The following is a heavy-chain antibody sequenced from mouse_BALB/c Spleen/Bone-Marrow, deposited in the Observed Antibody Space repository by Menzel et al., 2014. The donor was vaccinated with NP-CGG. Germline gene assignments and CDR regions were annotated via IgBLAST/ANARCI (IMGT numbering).Heavy chain of an antibody. CDR1: GFTFSSFG. Sequence: EVKLVESEGGLVQPGGSRKLSCAASGFTFSSFGMHWIRQAPEKGLEWVAYIRSGSNTIYYEDTVKGRFTISRDNPKNTLFLQMTSLRSEDTAMYYCARRGTMITAGPFAYWGQGTLVTVSA. CDR3: ARRGTMITAGPFAY. V-gene: IGHV5-17*02. CDR2: IRSGSNTI. D-gene: IGHD2-4*01. J-gene: IGHJ3*01.